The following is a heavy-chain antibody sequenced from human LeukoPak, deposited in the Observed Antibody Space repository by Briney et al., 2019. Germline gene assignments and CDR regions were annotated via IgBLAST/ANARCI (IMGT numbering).Heavy chain of an antibody. V-gene: IGHV1-18*01. CDR2: ISAYNGNT. CDR1: GYTFAYYG. D-gene: IGHD4-17*01. J-gene: IGHJ4*02. Sequence: AASVKVSCKASGYTFAYYGINWVRQAPGQGLEWMGWISAYNGNTNYVQKFQGRITMSTDTSTNTAYMELRSLKSDDTAVYYCARVVTHDYGEYRVLYYFDYWGQGTPVTVSS. CDR3: ARVVTHDYGEYRVLYYFDY.